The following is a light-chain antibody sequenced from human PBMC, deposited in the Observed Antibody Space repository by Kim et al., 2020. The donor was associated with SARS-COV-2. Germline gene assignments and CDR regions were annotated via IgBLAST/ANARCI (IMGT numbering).Light chain of an antibody. CDR1: SSTIGSNY. CDR2: RNN. CDR3: AAWDDSLSVVV. J-gene: IGLJ2*01. V-gene: IGLV1-47*01. Sequence: GQRVTISCSGSSSTIGSNYVYWYQQRPGTAPQLLIYRNNQRPSGVPDRFSGSKSGTSASLAISGLRSEDEADYYCAAWDDSLSVVVFGGGTQLTVL.